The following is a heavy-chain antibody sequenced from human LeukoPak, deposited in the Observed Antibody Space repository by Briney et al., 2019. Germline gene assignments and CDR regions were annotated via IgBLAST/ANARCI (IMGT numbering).Heavy chain of an antibody. Sequence: GGSLRLSCSASGLSFSNYWMHWVRQAPGRGLEWVSVIYSGGSTYYADSVKGRFTISRDNSRNTMYLQMNSLRAEDTAVYYCARDGTCSGGSCYSFYGLDVWGQGTTVTVSS. CDR1: GLSFSNYW. V-gene: IGHV3-66*01. J-gene: IGHJ6*02. CDR2: IYSGGST. CDR3: ARDGTCSGGSCYSFYGLDV. D-gene: IGHD2-15*01.